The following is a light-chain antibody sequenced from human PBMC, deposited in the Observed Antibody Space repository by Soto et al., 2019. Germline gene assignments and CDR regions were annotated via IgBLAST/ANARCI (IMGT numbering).Light chain of an antibody. CDR3: QQYDNLP. J-gene: IGKJ3*01. V-gene: IGKV1-33*01. CDR2: DAS. Sequence: DIQMTQSPSSLSASVGDRVTISCQASQDISNYLNWYQQKPGKAPKLLIYDASNVETGVPSRFSGSGSGTAFTFTINTLQPEDIATYYSQQYDNLPFGPGTKVDIK. CDR1: QDISNY.